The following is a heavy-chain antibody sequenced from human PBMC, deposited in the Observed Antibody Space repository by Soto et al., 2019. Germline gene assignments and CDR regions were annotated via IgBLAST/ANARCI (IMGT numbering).Heavy chain of an antibody. J-gene: IGHJ5*02. CDR1: GFTFYSHA. V-gene: IGHV3-23*01. Sequence: GGSLRLSCAASGFTFYSHAMSGGRQAPGKGLEWVSGTSASGGVTYYADSVKGRFTMSRDNAKNTLWLQMSSLRVEDTAVYYCVDGGAIGRPPLDPWGQGTLVTVSS. D-gene: IGHD6-6*01. CDR2: TSASGGVT. CDR3: VDGGAIGRPPLDP.